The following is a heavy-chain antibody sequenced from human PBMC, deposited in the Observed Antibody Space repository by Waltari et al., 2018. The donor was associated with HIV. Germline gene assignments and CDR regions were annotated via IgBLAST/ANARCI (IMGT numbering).Heavy chain of an antibody. J-gene: IGHJ4*02. V-gene: IGHV4-61*02. D-gene: IGHD4-17*01. CDR3: ARGSDYGDFIV. CDR1: GASISSGSYY. Sequence: QVQLQESGPGLVKPSQTLSLTCSVSGASISSGSYYWSWIRQPAGKGLEWIGHIYTSGSTNYNPSLKSRITILVETSRNQFSLKLSSVTAADTAIYYCARGSDYGDFIVWGQGTLVTVSS. CDR2: IYTSGST.